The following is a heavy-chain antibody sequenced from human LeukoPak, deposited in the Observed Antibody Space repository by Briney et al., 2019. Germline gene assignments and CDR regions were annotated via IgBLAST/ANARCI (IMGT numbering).Heavy chain of an antibody. Sequence: QTRGSLRLSCAASGFTFSSYAMTWVRQAPGRGLEWVSASTGSGGTTYYADSVMGRFTISRDNSKNTLYLQMNSLRAEDTAVYYCAKLQSDGLRTYYGMDVWGQGTTVTVSS. CDR1: GFTFSSYA. CDR3: AKLQSDGLRTYYGMDV. D-gene: IGHD4-17*01. V-gene: IGHV3-23*01. CDR2: STGSGGTT. J-gene: IGHJ6*02.